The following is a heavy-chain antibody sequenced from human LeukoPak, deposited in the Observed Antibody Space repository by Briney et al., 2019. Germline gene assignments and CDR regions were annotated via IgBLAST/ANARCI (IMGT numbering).Heavy chain of an antibody. D-gene: IGHD4-23*01. Sequence: SETLSLTCTVSGGSINSYYWTWIRQSAGRGLEWIGRMYSSGSTNYNPSLKSRVSMSVDTSKNQFSVKLTFVTAADTAVYYCARGGKATVVTMWGQGILVTVSS. J-gene: IGHJ4*02. V-gene: IGHV4-4*07. CDR3: ARGGKATVVTM. CDR1: GGSINSYY. CDR2: MYSSGST.